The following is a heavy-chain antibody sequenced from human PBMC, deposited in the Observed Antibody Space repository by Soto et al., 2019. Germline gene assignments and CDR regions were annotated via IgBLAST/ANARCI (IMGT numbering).Heavy chain of an antibody. CDR2: IIPILGIA. J-gene: IGHJ6*03. CDR1: GGTFSSYT. D-gene: IGHD6-6*01. V-gene: IGHV1-69*08. CDR3: ARDRTPLIAARLGYYYMDV. Sequence: QVQLVQSGAEVKKPGSSVKVSCKASGGTFSSYTISWVRQAPGQGLEWMGRIIPILGIANYAQKFQGRVTITADKSTSTAYIELSSLRSEDTVVYYCARDRTPLIAARLGYYYMDVWGKGTTVTVSS.